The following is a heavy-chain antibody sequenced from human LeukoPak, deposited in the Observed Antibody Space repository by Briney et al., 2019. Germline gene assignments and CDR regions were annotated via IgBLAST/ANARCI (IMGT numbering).Heavy chain of an antibody. CDR2: IYYSGST. V-gene: IGHV4-39*01. J-gene: IGHJ4*02. CDR3: ARVLGDGYSDY. CDR1: GGSISSSIYY. D-gene: IGHD5-24*01. Sequence: PSETLSLTCTVSGGSISSSIYYWGWIRQPPGKGLEWIGSIYYSGSTYYNPSLKSRVTISVDTSKNQFSLKLSSVTAADTAVYYCARVLGDGYSDYWGQGTLVTVSS.